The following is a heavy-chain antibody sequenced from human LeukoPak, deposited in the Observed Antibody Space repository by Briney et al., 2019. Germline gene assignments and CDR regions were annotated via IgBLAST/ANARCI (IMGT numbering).Heavy chain of an antibody. J-gene: IGHJ4*02. CDR3: GRNSSGWHFDD. CDR1: GYSISSGYY. D-gene: IGHD6-19*01. Sequence: SETLSLTCAVSGYSISSGYYWGWIRQPPGKGLEWIGSIYNSGSTHYNPSLKSRVTISADTSKNQFSLKMTSVTAADTAVYYCGRNSSGWHFDDWGQGTLVSVSS. V-gene: IGHV4-38-2*01. CDR2: IYNSGST.